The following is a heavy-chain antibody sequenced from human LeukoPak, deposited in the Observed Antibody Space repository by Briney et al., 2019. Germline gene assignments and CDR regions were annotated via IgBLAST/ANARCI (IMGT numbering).Heavy chain of an antibody. CDR3: ARGPDYGDYTHYFDF. J-gene: IGHJ4*02. D-gene: IGHD4-17*01. V-gene: IGHV3-30*04. Sequence: GGSLRLSCAPSGFTFSSYAMHWVRQAPGKGLEWVAVISYDGSNKFYADSVKGRFTISRDISQSTLYLQMNSLEAEDTAVYYCARGPDYGDYTHYFDFWGQGTLVTGSS. CDR2: ISYDGSNK. CDR1: GFTFSSYA.